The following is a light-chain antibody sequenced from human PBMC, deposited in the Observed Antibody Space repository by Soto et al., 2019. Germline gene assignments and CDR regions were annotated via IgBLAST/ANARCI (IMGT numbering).Light chain of an antibody. J-gene: IGLJ1*01. CDR2: ANT. CDR1: SSNIGAGYD. CDR3: QSYDSSIRGYV. V-gene: IGLV1-40*01. Sequence: QSVLTQPPSVSGAPGQRVTISCTGSSSNIGAGYDVHWYQQLPGTAPKLLIYANTNRPSGVPDRFSGSKSGTSASLAITGLQAEDEADYYGQSYDSSIRGYVLGA.